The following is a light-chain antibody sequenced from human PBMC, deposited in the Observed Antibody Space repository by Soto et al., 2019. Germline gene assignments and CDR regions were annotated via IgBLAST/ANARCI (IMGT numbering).Light chain of an antibody. CDR1: SSDVGSYNR. Sequence: QSALTQPASVSGSPGQSITISCTGTSSDVGSYNRVSWYQQHPGKAPKLMIYEGSKRPSGVSNRFSGSKSGNTASLTISGLQAEDEADYYCCSYAGSSTFGVVFGGGTALTVL. V-gene: IGLV2-23*03. CDR3: CSYAGSSTFGVV. CDR2: EGS. J-gene: IGLJ2*01.